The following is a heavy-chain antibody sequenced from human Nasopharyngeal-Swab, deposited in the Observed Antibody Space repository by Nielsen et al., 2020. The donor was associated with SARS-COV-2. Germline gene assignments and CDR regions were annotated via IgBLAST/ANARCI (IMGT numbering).Heavy chain of an antibody. J-gene: IGHJ6*02. CDR2: IKQDGSEK. D-gene: IGHD3-9*01. CDR3: ARVSRYYDILTGYYAEDGMDV. V-gene: IGHV3-7*01. Sequence: VRQAPGKGLEWVANIKQDGSEKYYVDSVMGRFTISRDNAKNSLYLQMNSLRAEDTAVYYCARVSRYYDILTGYYAEDGMDVWGQGTTVTVSS.